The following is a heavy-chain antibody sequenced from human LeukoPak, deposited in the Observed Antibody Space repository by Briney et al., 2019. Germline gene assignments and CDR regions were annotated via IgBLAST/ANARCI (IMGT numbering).Heavy chain of an antibody. J-gene: IGHJ3*02. CDR2: IYTSGST. D-gene: IGHD3-22*01. Sequence: QTSETLSLTRTVSGGSISSYYWSWIRQPAGKGLEWIGRIYTSGSTDYNPSLKSRVTMSVDTSKNQFSLKLSSVTAADTAVYYCARERDPYYYDSMEGAFDIWGQGTMVTVS. CDR1: GGSISSYY. V-gene: IGHV4-4*07. CDR3: ARERDPYYYDSMEGAFDI.